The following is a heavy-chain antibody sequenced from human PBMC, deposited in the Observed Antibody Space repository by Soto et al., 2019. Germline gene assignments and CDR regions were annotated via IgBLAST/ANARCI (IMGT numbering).Heavy chain of an antibody. V-gene: IGHV1-18*01. CDR2: ISAYNGNT. J-gene: IGHJ6*02. D-gene: IGHD3-3*01. Sequence: ASVKVSCKASGYTFTSYGISWVRQAPGQGLEWMGWISAYNGNTNYAQELQGRVTMTTDTSTSTAYMELRSLRSDDTAVYYCASGSREYYDFWSGYYPDYYYYGMDVWGQGTTVTVSS. CDR3: ASGSREYYDFWSGYYPDYYYYGMDV. CDR1: GYTFTSYG.